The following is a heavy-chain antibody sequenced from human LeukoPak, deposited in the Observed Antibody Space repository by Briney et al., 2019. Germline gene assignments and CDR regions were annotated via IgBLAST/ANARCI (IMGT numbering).Heavy chain of an antibody. CDR2: ISWNSGSI. CDR3: AKSDSSSLTGDWFDP. J-gene: IGHJ5*02. V-gene: IGHV3-9*01. Sequence: GGSLRLSCAASGFTFDDYAMHWVRQAPGKGLEWVSGISWNSGSIGYADSVKGRFTISRDNAKNSLYLQMNSLRAEDTGLYYCAKSDSSSLTGDWFDPWGQGTLVTVSS. D-gene: IGHD6-13*01. CDR1: GFTFDDYA.